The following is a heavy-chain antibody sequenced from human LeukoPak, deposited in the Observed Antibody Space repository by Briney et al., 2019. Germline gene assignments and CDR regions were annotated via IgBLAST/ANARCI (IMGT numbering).Heavy chain of an antibody. CDR2: ISGSGGST. Sequence: GGSLRLSCAASGFTFSSYGMSWVRQAPGKGLEWVSAISGSGGSTYYADSVKGRFTISRDNSKNTLYLQMNSLRAEDTAVYYCASISYYYGSGSYYDSHDAFDIWGQGTMVTVSS. J-gene: IGHJ3*02. V-gene: IGHV3-23*01. CDR1: GFTFSSYG. D-gene: IGHD3-10*01. CDR3: ASISYYYGSGSYYDSHDAFDI.